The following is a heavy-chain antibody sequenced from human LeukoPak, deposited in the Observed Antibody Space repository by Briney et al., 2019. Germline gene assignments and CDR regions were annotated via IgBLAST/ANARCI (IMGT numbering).Heavy chain of an antibody. Sequence: GRSLRLSCAASGFTFSSYGMHWVRQAPGKGLEWVAVISYDGSNKYYADSVKGRFTISRDNSKNTLYLQMNSLRAEDTAVYYCAKDHPYYDILTNYRRGAFDIWGQGTMVTVSS. V-gene: IGHV3-30*18. J-gene: IGHJ3*02. CDR2: ISYDGSNK. CDR1: GFTFSSYG. CDR3: AKDHPYYDILTNYRRGAFDI. D-gene: IGHD3-9*01.